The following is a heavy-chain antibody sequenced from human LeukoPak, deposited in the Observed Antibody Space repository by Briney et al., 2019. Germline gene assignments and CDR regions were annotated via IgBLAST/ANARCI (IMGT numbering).Heavy chain of an antibody. D-gene: IGHD3-10*01. Sequence: GGSLRLSCSASGFTFSRYAMHWVRQAPGKGLEYVSAISSNGGSTYYADSVKGRFTISRDNSKNTLYLQMGSLRAEDTAVYYCVKDGSGSYYTYYFDYWGQGTLVTVSS. CDR1: GFTFSRYA. V-gene: IGHV3-64D*06. CDR2: ISSNGGST. J-gene: IGHJ4*02. CDR3: VKDGSGSYYTYYFDY.